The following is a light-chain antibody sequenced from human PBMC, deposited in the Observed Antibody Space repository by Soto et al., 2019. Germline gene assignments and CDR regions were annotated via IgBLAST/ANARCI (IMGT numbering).Light chain of an antibody. CDR2: GAS. V-gene: IGKV3-11*01. CDR1: QNIRSH. J-gene: IGKJ4*01. Sequence: EIGLTQSPATLSLSPGERATLSCKASQNIRSHLAWYLQKPGQPPRLLIFGASNRATGIPARFSGSGSGTDFTLTISSLEPEDSGLYYCQQRSDCPLTFGGGARVEVK. CDR3: QQRSDCPLT.